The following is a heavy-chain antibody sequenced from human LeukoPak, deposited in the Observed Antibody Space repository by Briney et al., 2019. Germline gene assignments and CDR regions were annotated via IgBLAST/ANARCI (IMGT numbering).Heavy chain of an antibody. V-gene: IGHV4-39*01. CDR3: ARGPMVRGVNGAFDI. CDR1: GVSISSSGYY. CDR2: IYYSGRT. D-gene: IGHD3-10*01. J-gene: IGHJ3*02. Sequence: SETLSLTCAVSGVSISSSGYYWGWIRQPPGKGLEWIGSIYYSGRTYYNPSLKSRVTISVDTSKNQFSLKLSSVTAADTAVYYCARGPMVRGVNGAFDIWGQGTMVTVSS.